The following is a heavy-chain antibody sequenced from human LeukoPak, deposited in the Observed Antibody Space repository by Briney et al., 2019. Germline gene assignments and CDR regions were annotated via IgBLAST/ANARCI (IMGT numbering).Heavy chain of an antibody. CDR3: AKRPSWSYYTQDYFDF. D-gene: IGHD3-10*01. CDR1: GLTFSSYA. CDR2: ISGSGGST. J-gene: IGHJ4*02. Sequence: GGSLRLSCAASGLTFSSYAMRWVSQAPGKGLEWVSAISGSGGSTYYSDSMMGRFTISRDNSKNTLYLQMNILRAEDTAVYYCAKRPSWSYYTQDYFDFWGQGTLGTVSS. V-gene: IGHV3-23*01.